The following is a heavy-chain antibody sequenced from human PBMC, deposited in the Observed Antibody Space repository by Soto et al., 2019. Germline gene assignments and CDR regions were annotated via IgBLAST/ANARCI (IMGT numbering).Heavy chain of an antibody. CDR3: ARVDTIFGVVMGFDY. CDR1: GDTFTSYY. J-gene: IGHJ4*02. V-gene: IGHV1-46*01. CDR2: INPSGGST. D-gene: IGHD3-3*01. Sequence: QVQLVQSGAEVKKPGASVKVSCKASGDTFTSYYMHWVRQAPGQGLEWMGIINPSGGSTSYAQKFQGRVTMTRDTSTNTVYMELSSLRSEDTAVYYCARVDTIFGVVMGFDYWGQGTLVTVSS.